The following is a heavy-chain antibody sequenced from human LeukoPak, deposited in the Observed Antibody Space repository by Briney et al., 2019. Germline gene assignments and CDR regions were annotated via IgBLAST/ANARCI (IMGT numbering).Heavy chain of an antibody. V-gene: IGHV3-7*01. CDR1: GFTLSSNW. CDR3: AREPWELDHFDY. D-gene: IGHD1-26*01. CDR2: IKQDGSVK. Sequence: GGSLRLSCGASGFTLSSNWMTWVRQAPGRGLEWVASIKQDGSVKYYVDSVKGRFTISRDNAKNSLYLQMNSLRAEDTAVYYCAREPWELDHFDYWGQGTLVTVSS. J-gene: IGHJ4*02.